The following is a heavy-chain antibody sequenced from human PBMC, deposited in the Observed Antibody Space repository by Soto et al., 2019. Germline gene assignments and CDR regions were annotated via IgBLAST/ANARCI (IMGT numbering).Heavy chain of an antibody. Sequence: QLQLQESGPGLVKPSETLSLSCTVSGGSITSSFYWGWIRQPPGKGLEWIGSIYGTGNTYYNPSLKGRVTISADTSKNQFSLNLISVTAADTAVYYCRSSSRYSTDVWGQRGHGHCLL. J-gene: IGHJ6*04. D-gene: IGHD6-13*01. CDR2: IYGTGNT. CDR3: RSSSRYSTDV. V-gene: IGHV4-39*01. CDR1: GGSITSSFY.